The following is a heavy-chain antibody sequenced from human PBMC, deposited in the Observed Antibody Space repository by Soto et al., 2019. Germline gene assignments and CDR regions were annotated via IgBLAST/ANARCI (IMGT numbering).Heavy chain of an antibody. CDR3: ARVTRGGPYYYYYYMDV. Sequence: CTVSGGSISSGGYYWSGVRQHPGKGLEWIGYIYYSGSTYYNPSLKSRVTISVGTSKNQFSLKLSSVTAADTAVYYCARVTRGGPYYYYYYMDVWGKGTTVTVSS. J-gene: IGHJ6*03. CDR2: IYYSGST. V-gene: IGHV4-31*03. D-gene: IGHD3-16*01. CDR1: GGSISSGGYY.